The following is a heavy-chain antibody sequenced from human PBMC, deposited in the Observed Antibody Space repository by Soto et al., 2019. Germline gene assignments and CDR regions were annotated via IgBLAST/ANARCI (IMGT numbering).Heavy chain of an antibody. CDR1: GFTFSSYW. Sequence: EVQLVESGGGLVQPGGSLRLSCAASGFTFSSYWMSWVRQAPGKGLEWVANIKQDGSEKYYVDSVKGRFTISRDNAKNSLYLQMNSLRAEDSAVYYCATRGRYCSSTSCSVVDYWGQGTLVTVSS. CDR2: IKQDGSEK. V-gene: IGHV3-7*03. CDR3: ATRGRYCSSTSCSVVDY. J-gene: IGHJ4*02. D-gene: IGHD2-2*01.